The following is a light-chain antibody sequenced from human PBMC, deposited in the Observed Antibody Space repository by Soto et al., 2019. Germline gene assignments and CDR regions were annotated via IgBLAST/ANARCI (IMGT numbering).Light chain of an antibody. Sequence: QSVLTQPASGSGSPGQSITISCTGTSSDVESYSLVSWYQQHPGRAPKLMIYGVSKRPSGVSNRFSGSKSGNTASLTISGLQAEDEADYYCCSYAGSSTYVFGTGTKLTVL. CDR3: CSYAGSSTYV. CDR2: GVS. J-gene: IGLJ1*01. CDR1: SSDVESYSL. V-gene: IGLV2-23*02.